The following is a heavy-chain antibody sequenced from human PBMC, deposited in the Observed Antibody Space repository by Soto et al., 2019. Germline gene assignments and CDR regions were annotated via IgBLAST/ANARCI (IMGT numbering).Heavy chain of an antibody. Sequence: GGSLRLSCAASGFTFSSYGMHWVRQAPGKGLEWVAVIWYDGSNKYYADSVKGRFTISRDNSKNTLYLQMNSLRAEDTAVYYCARTVWEYQLLSPYYYGMDVWGQGTTVTVSS. CDR1: GFTFSSYG. J-gene: IGHJ6*02. CDR3: ARTVWEYQLLSPYYYGMDV. V-gene: IGHV3-33*01. D-gene: IGHD2-2*01. CDR2: IWYDGSNK.